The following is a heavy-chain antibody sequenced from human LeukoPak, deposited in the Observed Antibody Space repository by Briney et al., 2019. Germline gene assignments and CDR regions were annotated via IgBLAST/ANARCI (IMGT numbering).Heavy chain of an antibody. CDR2: ISYDGSNK. D-gene: IGHD5-18*01. V-gene: IGHV3-30*18. Sequence: PGGSLRLSCAASGFTFSSYGMHWVRQAPGKGLEWVAVISYDGSNKYYADSVKGRFTISRDNSKNTLYLQMNSLRAEDTAVYYCAKDWGYGPLYFDYWGQGTLVTVSS. CDR3: AKDWGYGPLYFDY. CDR1: GFTFSSYG. J-gene: IGHJ4*02.